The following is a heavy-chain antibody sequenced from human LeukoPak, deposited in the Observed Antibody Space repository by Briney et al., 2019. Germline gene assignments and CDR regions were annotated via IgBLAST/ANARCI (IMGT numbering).Heavy chain of an antibody. D-gene: IGHD1-14*01. CDR1: GFTFSSYG. Sequence: GGSLRLSCAASGFTFSSYGMNWVRQAPGKGLEWLSYISSSGTATHYADSAKGRFTISRDNAKNSLYLQMNRLRDEDTALYYCTRAEPVVPYHYWGQGTLVTVSS. CDR3: TRAEPVVPYHY. V-gene: IGHV3-48*02. CDR2: ISSSGTAT. J-gene: IGHJ4*02.